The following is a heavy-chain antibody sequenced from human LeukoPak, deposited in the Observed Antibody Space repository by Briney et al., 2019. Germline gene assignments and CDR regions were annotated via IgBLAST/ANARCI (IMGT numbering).Heavy chain of an antibody. D-gene: IGHD2-21*02. J-gene: IGHJ5*02. CDR1: GGSMSSYY. Sequence: SETLSLTCTVSGGSMSSYYWSWIRQPPGKGLEWIGYIYYSGSTNYNPSLKSRVTISVDRSKNQFSLKLSSVTAADTAVYYCARGVAYCGGDCYSGGWFDPWGQGTLVTVSS. CDR3: ARGVAYCGGDCYSGGWFDP. CDR2: IYYSGST. V-gene: IGHV4-59*12.